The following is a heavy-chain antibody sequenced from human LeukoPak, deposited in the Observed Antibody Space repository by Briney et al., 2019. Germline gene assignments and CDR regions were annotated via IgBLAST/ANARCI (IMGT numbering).Heavy chain of an antibody. CDR2: IYSGDST. D-gene: IGHD5-18*01. V-gene: IGHV3-53*01. CDR1: GFTVSSNY. Sequence: GGSLRLSCATSGFTVSSNYMSWVRQAPGKGLEWVSIIYSGDSTYYADSMKGRFAISRDNSKNTLYLQMNSLRAEDTAVYYCARVYNYGSYYFDYWGQGTLVTVSS. J-gene: IGHJ4*02. CDR3: ARVYNYGSYYFDY.